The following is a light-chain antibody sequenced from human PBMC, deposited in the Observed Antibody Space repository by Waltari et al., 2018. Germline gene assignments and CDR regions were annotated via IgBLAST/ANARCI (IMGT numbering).Light chain of an antibody. CDR3: SSYAGSSKVV. Sequence: QSALTQPASVSGSPGQSITISCTGTSSDVGNYKRVSWYQQHPGKAPKLMIYAVSKRPSWFSDPFSGSKSGDIASLTISGLQPEDEAEYFCSSYAGSSKVVFGGGTKVTVL. CDR2: AVS. J-gene: IGLJ2*01. V-gene: IGLV2-23*02. CDR1: SSDVGNYKR.